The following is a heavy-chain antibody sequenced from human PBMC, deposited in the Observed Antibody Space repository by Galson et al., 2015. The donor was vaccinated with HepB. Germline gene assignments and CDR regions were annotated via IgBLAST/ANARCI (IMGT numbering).Heavy chain of an antibody. D-gene: IGHD3-10*01. J-gene: IGHJ6*02. CDR1: GFTFSSYW. V-gene: IGHV3-7*03. CDR3: ARRISLVRGIITKPDYYYGMDV. Sequence: SLRLSCAASGFTFSSYWMHWVRQAPGKGLEWVAHIKQDGSSKCYADSVKGRFTISRDNAKDSVYLQLDSLRAEDTAVYYCARRISLVRGIITKPDYYYGMDVWGQGTTVTVAS. CDR2: IKQDGSSK.